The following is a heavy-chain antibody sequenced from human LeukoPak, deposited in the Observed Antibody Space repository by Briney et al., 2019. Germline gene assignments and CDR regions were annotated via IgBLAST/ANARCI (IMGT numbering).Heavy chain of an antibody. J-gene: IGHJ3*02. D-gene: IGHD2-15*01. CDR3: ARERYCSGGSCYSGDFFAFDI. CDR1: GGTFSSYA. V-gene: IGHV1-69*01. CDR2: IIPIFGTA. Sequence: SVKVSCKASGGTFSSYAISWVRQAPGQGLEWMGGIIPIFGTANCAQKFQGRVTITADESTSTAYMELSSLRSEDTAVYYCARERYCSGGSCYSGDFFAFDIWGQGTMVTVSS.